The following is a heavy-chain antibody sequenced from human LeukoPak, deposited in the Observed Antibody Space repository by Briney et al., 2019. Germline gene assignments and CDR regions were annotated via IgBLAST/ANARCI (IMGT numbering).Heavy chain of an antibody. D-gene: IGHD1-7*01. J-gene: IGHJ5*02. CDR3: AREGMGTTFSAWFEP. CDR1: GFTFSNYG. CDR2: VSSDGSID. Sequence: GGSLRLSCAAFGFTFSNYGMHWVRQAPGKGLEWVAVVSSDGSIDYYADSLRGRFTVSRDNSKNTMFLQFNTLRPEDTAVYYCAREGMGTTFSAWFEPWGQGTLVTVSS. V-gene: IGHV3-30*03.